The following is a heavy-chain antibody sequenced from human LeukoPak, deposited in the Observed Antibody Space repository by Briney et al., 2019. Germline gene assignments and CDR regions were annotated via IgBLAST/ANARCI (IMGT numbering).Heavy chain of an antibody. J-gene: IGHJ3*02. D-gene: IGHD6-19*01. CDR3: ARFLSDSSGWNADAFDI. CDR1: GGSVSSYY. CDR2: IYYSGST. V-gene: IGHV4-59*02. Sequence: PSETLSLTCTVSGGSVSSYYWSWIRQPPGKGLEWIGFIYYSGSTNYNPSLKSRVTISVDTPKNQFSLKLNSVTAADTAVYYCARFLSDSSGWNADAFDIWGQGTMVTVSS.